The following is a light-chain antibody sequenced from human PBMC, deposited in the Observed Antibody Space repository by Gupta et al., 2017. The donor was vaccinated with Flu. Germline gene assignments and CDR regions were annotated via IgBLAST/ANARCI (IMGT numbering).Light chain of an antibody. Sequence: QSALTQPPSVSGSPGQSVTISCTGTSSDVGSYNRVSWYQQPPGTAPKLMIYEVSNRPSGGPDRFSGSKSGNTASLTISGLQAEDEADYYCSLYTSSSTPHVVFGGGTKLTVL. V-gene: IGLV2-18*01. CDR2: EVS. CDR1: SSDVGSYNR. J-gene: IGLJ2*01. CDR3: SLYTSSSTPHVV.